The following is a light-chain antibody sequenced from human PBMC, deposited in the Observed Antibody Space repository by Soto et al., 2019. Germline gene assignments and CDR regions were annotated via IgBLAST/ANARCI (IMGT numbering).Light chain of an antibody. Sequence: QSALTQPASVSGSPGQSITISCTGTSSDVGNYKYVSWYQQHPGKAPKLMIYEVSNRPSGVSNGFSGSKSGNTASLTISGLQAEDETDYYCFSYTSSGTYVFGTGTKLTVL. CDR1: SSDVGNYKY. CDR3: FSYTSSGTYV. V-gene: IGLV2-14*01. CDR2: EVS. J-gene: IGLJ1*01.